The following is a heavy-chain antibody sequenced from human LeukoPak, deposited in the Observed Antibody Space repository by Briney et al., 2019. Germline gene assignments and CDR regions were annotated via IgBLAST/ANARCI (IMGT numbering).Heavy chain of an antibody. CDR2: INTGNGKT. D-gene: IGHD4/OR15-4a*01. J-gene: IGHJ4*02. Sequence: ASVKVSCKASGYTFTSYTIHWVRQAPGQRLEWMGWINTGNGKTKYPQKFQGRVTITRDTSTSTAYMELRSLRSDDTAVYYCARDPVLIMVSTPLDYWGQGTLVTVSS. CDR3: ARDPVLIMVSTPLDY. V-gene: IGHV1-3*04. CDR1: GYTFTSYT.